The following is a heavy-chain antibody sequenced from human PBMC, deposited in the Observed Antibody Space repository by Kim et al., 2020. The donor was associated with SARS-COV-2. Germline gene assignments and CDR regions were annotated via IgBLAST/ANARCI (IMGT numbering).Heavy chain of an antibody. V-gene: IGHV7-4-1*02. CDR1: GYSFTRHA. J-gene: IGHJ4*02. CDR2: INTNTGNP. Sequence: ASVKVSCKASGYSFTRHAMNWVRQAPGQGLEWMGWINTNTGNPTYAQGFTGRFVFSLDTSVSTAYLQISSLKAEYTAVYYCARVQSFYYDRSGYNYWGQGTLVTVSS. D-gene: IGHD3-22*01. CDR3: ARVQSFYYDRSGYNY.